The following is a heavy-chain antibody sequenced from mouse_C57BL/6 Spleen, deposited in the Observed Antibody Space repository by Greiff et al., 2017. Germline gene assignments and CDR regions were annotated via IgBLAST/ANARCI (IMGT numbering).Heavy chain of an antibody. J-gene: IGHJ1*03. CDR1: GFTFTDYY. V-gene: IGHV7-3*01. CDR2: IRTKANGYTT. CDR3: ARCPPQYYVSSPYWYFDV. Sequence: EVQGVESGGGLGQPGGSLSLSCAASGFTFTDYYMSWVRQPQGKALEGLGFIRTKANGYTTEYSASVKGRFTISRDNSQSIHYLQMNALRAEDSATCYCARCPPQYYVSSPYWYFDVWGTGTTVNVSS. D-gene: IGHD1-1*01.